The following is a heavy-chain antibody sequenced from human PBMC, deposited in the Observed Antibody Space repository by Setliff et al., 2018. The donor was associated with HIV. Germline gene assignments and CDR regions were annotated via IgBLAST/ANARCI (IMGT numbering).Heavy chain of an antibody. Sequence: SETLSLTCTVSGGSISSYYWSWIRQPPGKGLEWIGYIYYSGSTNYNPSLKSRVTISVDTSKNQFSLKLSSVTAADTAVYYCAREGRDDYVWGSYRGAFDIWGRGTMVTVSS. CDR2: IYYSGST. CDR3: AREGRDDYVWGSYRGAFDI. D-gene: IGHD3-16*02. V-gene: IGHV4-59*01. J-gene: IGHJ3*02. CDR1: GGSISSYY.